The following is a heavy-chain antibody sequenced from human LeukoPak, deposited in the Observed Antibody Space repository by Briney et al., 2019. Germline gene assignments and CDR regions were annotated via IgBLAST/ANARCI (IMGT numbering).Heavy chain of an antibody. D-gene: IGHD3-22*01. CDR3: ARARAYYYDSSGSDWFDP. J-gene: IGHJ5*02. CDR1: GYTFTSYA. V-gene: IGHV1-2*02. CDR2: INPNSGGT. Sequence: ASVKVSCKASGYTFTSYAMNWVRQAPGQGLEWMGWINPNSGGTNYAQKFQGRVTMTRDTSISTAYMELSRLRSDDTAVYYCARARAYYYDSSGSDWFDPWGQGTLVTVSS.